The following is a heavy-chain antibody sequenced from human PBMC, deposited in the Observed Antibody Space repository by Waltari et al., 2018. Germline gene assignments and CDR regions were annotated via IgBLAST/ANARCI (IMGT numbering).Heavy chain of an antibody. CDR2: INPNSGNT. D-gene: IGHD2-2*01. CDR3: ARDPYASDY. J-gene: IGHJ4*02. Sequence: QVQLVQSGAEVKKPGASVKVSCKASGYTFTGYYMHWVRQAPGQGLEWMGRINPNSGNTGYAQKFQGRVTMTRNTSISTAYMELSSLRSEDTAVYYCARDPYASDYWGQGTLVTVSS. CDR1: GYTFTGYY. V-gene: IGHV1-8*02.